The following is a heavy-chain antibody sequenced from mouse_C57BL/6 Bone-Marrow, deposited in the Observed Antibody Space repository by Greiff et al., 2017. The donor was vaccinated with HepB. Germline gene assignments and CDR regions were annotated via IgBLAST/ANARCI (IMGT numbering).Heavy chain of an antibody. J-gene: IGHJ2*01. Sequence: DVQLVESEGGLVQPGSSMKLSCTASGFTFSDYYMAWVRQVPEKGLEWVANINYDGSSTYYLDSLKSRFIISRDNAKNILYLQMSSLKSEDTATYYCAREYDYFDYWGQGTTLTVSS. V-gene: IGHV5-16*01. CDR2: INYDGSST. D-gene: IGHD2-3*01. CDR1: GFTFSDYY. CDR3: AREYDYFDY.